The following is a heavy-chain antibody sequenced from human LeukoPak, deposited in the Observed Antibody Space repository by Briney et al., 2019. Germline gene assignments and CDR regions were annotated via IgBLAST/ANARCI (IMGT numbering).Heavy chain of an antibody. CDR2: IYYSGIT. CDR3: ARDSLELEFSGASVVDY. CDR1: GDSISYYY. Sequence: SETLSLTCNVSGDSISYYYLTWIRQPPGKGLEWIGFIYYSGITDYNSSLKSRLTISVDTSKNQFSLKLSSVTAADTAVYYCARDSLELEFSGASVVDYWGQGTLVTVSS. J-gene: IGHJ4*02. D-gene: IGHD1-7*01. V-gene: IGHV4-59*12.